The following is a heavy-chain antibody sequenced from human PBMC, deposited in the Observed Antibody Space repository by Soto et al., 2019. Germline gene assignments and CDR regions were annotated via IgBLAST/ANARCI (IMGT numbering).Heavy chain of an antibody. D-gene: IGHD6-13*01. V-gene: IGHV3-30*18. J-gene: IGHJ6*02. CDR2: ISYDGSNK. CDR1: GFTFSSYG. CDR3: AKGKGSSPYSYGMDV. Sequence: GGSLRLSCAASGFTFSSYGMHWVRQAPGKGLEWVAVISYDGSNKYYADSVKGRFTISRDNSKNTLYLQMNSLRAEDTAVYYCAKGKGSSPYSYGMDVWGQGTTVTVSS.